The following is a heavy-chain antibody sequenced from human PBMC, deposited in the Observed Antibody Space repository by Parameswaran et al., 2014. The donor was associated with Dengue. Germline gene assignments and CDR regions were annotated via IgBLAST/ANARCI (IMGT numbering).Heavy chain of an antibody. CDR3: ARGIYGSGSYEIPYYYYYGMDV. CDR2: IYYSGST. V-gene: IGHV4-59*01. D-gene: IGHD3-10*01. J-gene: IGHJ6*02. CDR1: AISSA. Sequence: AISSARWIRQPPGKRLEWIGYIYYSGSTNYNPSLKSRVTISVDTSKNQFSLKLSSVTAADTAVYYCARGIYGSGSYEIPYYYYYGMDVWGQGTTVTVSS.